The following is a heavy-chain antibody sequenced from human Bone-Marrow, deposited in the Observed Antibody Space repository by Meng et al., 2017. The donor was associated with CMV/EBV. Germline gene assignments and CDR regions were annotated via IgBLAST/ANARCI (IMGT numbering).Heavy chain of an antibody. V-gene: IGHV1-8*02. D-gene: IGHD6-13*01. CDR2: INPNSGNT. CDR1: GYTFTGYY. Sequence: ASVKVSCKASGYTFTGYYMHWVRQAPGQGLEWMGWINPNSGNTGYAQKFQGRVTMTSNTSISTAYMELSRLRSEDTAVYYCARGLASAGIDPWRQGSLVTVSS. CDR3: ARGLASAGIDP. J-gene: IGHJ5*02.